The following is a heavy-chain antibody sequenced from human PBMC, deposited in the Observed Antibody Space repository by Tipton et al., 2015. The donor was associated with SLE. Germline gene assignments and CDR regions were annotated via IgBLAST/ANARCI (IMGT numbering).Heavy chain of an antibody. CDR2: ITYSGHT. CDR3: ATSRPWGVITQYFHH. V-gene: IGHV4-31*03. Sequence: TLSLTCTVSGGPLNHGGYYWNYIRQHPGAGLEWIGHITYSGHTLYNPSLQSRVTISVDTSKNQFSLKMTSVTAADTAVYFCATSRPWGVITQYFHHWGQGTVVIVSS. CDR1: GGPLNHGGYY. J-gene: IGHJ1*01. D-gene: IGHD3-10*01.